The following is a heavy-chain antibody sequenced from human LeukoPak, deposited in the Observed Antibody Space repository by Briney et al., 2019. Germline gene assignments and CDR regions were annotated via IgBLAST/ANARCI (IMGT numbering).Heavy chain of an antibody. CDR2: INHSGST. CDR3: ARGDYGSGSYYNVHAFDI. Sequence: SETLSLTCAVYGGSFSGYYWSWIRQPPGKGLEWIGEINHSGSTNYNPSLKSRVTISVDTSKNQFSLKLSSVTAADTAVYYCARGDYGSGSYYNVHAFDIWGQGTMVTVSS. V-gene: IGHV4-34*01. J-gene: IGHJ3*02. D-gene: IGHD3-10*01. CDR1: GGSFSGYY.